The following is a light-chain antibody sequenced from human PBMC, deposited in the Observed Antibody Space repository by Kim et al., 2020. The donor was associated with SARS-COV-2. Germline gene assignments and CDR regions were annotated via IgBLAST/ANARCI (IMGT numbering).Light chain of an antibody. CDR3: QVWDNSRVHLV. CDR1: NIGVKS. J-gene: IGLJ2*01. CDR2: YDS. Sequence: SYELTQPPSVSVAPGKTASITCGGDNIGVKSVNWYQQKPGQAPVLVIHYDSDRPSGIAERFSGSNSGNTATLTITGVEAGDEADYYCQVWDNSRVHLVFGGGTQLT. V-gene: IGLV3-21*04.